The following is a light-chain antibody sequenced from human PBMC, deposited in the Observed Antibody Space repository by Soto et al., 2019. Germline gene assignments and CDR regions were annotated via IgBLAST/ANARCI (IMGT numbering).Light chain of an antibody. J-gene: IGLJ2*01. CDR1: NIDIGSYNS. V-gene: IGLV2-14*03. Sequence: QSVLTQPASVSGSPGQSITISCTGTNIDIGSYNSVSWYQQHPGKAPKLMIFDVSDRPSGVSSRFSGSKSGTTASLTISGLRTEDEADYYCSSYTTGSTVIFGAGTKLTVL. CDR3: SSYTTGSTVI. CDR2: DVS.